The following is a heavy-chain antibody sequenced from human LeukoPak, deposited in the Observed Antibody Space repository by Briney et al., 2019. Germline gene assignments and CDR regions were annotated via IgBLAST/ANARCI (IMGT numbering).Heavy chain of an antibody. CDR2: ISGSGDNT. J-gene: IGHJ4*02. V-gene: IGHV3-23*01. Sequence: GGTLRLSCAASGFTFSRHGMSWVRQAPGKGLEWVSTISGSGDNTYYADSVKGRFTIPRDNSKNTLYLQMNSLRAEDTAVYYCARVTYGSGAYGAFDYWGQGTLVTVSS. CDR1: GFTFSRHG. D-gene: IGHD3-10*01. CDR3: ARVTYGSGAYGAFDY.